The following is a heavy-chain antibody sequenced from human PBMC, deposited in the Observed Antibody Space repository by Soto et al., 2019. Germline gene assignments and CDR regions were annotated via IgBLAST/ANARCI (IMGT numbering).Heavy chain of an antibody. J-gene: IGHJ3*02. D-gene: IGHD3-22*01. CDR2: IIPIFGTA. CDR1: GGTFSSYA. Sequence: SVKVSCKASGGTFSSYAISWVRQAPGQGLEWMGGIIPIFGTANYAQKFQGRVTITADESTSTAYMELSSLRSEDTAVYYCARANDSSGYYYGDDFDIWGEGTMVTVSS. V-gene: IGHV1-69*13. CDR3: ARANDSSGYYYGDDFDI.